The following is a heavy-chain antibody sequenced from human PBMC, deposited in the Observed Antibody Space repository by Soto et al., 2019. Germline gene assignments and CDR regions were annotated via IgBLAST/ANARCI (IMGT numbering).Heavy chain of an antibody. D-gene: IGHD6-6*01. CDR2: ISAENGNT. J-gene: IGHJ6*02. CDR3: ARDFGPLLTSSSDYAMDA. V-gene: IGHV1-18*01. Sequence: ASVKVSCKPSGYSFTSYGISWVRQAPGQGLEWMGWISAENGNTNFAQRLQGRVTMTTDTSTSTAFMELRSLRSDDTAVYYCARDFGPLLTSSSDYAMDAWGQGTTVTVSS. CDR1: GYSFTSYG.